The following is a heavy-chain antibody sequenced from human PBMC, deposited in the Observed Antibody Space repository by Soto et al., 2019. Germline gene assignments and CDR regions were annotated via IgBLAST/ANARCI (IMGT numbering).Heavy chain of an antibody. CDR3: ARQIGVRTRGHRYYYGMDV. J-gene: IGHJ6*01. CDR2: IYYSGST. Sequence: SETLSLTCTVSGGSISSSSYYWGWIRQPPGKGLEWIGSIYYSGSTYYNPSLKSRVTISVDTSKNQFSLKLSSVTAADTAVYYCARQIGVRTRGHRYYYGMDVWGQGTTVTVSS. V-gene: IGHV4-39*01. CDR1: GGSISSSSYY. D-gene: IGHD1-1*01.